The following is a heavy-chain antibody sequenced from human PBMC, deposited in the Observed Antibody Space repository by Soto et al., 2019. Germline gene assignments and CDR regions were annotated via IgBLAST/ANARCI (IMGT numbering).Heavy chain of an antibody. J-gene: IGHJ4*02. D-gene: IGHD3-22*01. CDR2: INAGNGNT. CDR1: GYTFTSYA. CDR3: ASPYYYDSSGLMALGY. V-gene: IGHV1-3*01. Sequence: ASVKVSCKASGYTFTSYAMHWVRQAPGQRLEWMGWINAGNGNTKYSQKFQGRVTITRDTSASTAYMELSSLRSEDTAVYYCASPYYYDSSGLMALGYWGQGTLVTVSS.